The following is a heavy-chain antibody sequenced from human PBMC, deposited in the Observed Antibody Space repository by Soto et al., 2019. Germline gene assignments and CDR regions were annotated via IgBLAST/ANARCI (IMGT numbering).Heavy chain of an antibody. Sequence: PGGSLRLSCAASGFTFSSYAMSWVRQAPGKGLEWVSAISGSGGSTYYADSVKGRFTISRDNSKNTLYLQMNSLRAEDTAVYYCANPIGGTMVRGVIEVFDYWGQGTLVTVSS. CDR2: ISGSGGST. J-gene: IGHJ4*02. V-gene: IGHV3-23*01. D-gene: IGHD3-10*01. CDR3: ANPIGGTMVRGVIEVFDY. CDR1: GFTFSSYA.